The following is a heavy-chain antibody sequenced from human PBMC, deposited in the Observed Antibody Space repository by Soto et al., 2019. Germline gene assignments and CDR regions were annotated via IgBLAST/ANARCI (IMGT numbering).Heavy chain of an antibody. V-gene: IGHV4-4*07. CDR1: GASITSYA. CDR2: LYDSGNT. D-gene: IGHD6-19*01. Sequence: QVQLQESGPGLVKPSETLSLTCTVSGASITSYAWSWIRQPAGKGLEWIGRLYDSGNTDYNPSFRSRLTMSAVTSKNQFSLKLSSVTAADTAVYYCARGPFSTGWYVVDYWGQGTLVTVSS. CDR3: ARGPFSTGWYVVDY. J-gene: IGHJ4*02.